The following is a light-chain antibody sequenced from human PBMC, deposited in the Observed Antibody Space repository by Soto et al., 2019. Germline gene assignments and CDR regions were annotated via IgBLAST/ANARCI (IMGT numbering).Light chain of an antibody. V-gene: IGKV1-39*01. CDR3: QQNYSPPPIT. CDR2: AAS. J-gene: IGKJ5*01. CDR1: QSISSY. Sequence: DIQMTQSPSSLSASVGDRVTITCRASQSISSYLNWYQQKPGKAPKLLIYAASSLQIGVPSRFSGGGFGTDFTLTISSLQTEDFATYYCQQNYSPPPITFGQGTRLEIK.